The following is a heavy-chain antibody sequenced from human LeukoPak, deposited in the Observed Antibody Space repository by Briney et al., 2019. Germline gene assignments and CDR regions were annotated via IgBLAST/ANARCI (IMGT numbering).Heavy chain of an antibody. CDR2: ISGSGGST. D-gene: IGHD7-27*01. CDR1: GFTFSSYA. CDR3: AKVTTLGLFDY. Sequence: PGASLRLSCAASGFTFSSYAMNWVRPAPGKGLEWVSAISGSGGSTYYADSVKGRFTISRDSSKNTLYLQMDSLRAEDTAVYSCAKVTTLGLFDYWGQGTLVTVSS. V-gene: IGHV3-23*01. J-gene: IGHJ4*02.